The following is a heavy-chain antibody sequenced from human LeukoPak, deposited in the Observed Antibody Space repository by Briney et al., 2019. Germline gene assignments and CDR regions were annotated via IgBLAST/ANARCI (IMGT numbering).Heavy chain of an antibody. V-gene: IGHV3-7*01. Sequence: GGSLRLSCAASGFTFSSYWMSWVRQAPGKGLEWVANIKQDGSEKYYVDSVKGRFTISRDNAKNSLYLQMNSLRAEDTAVYYCAKDPSPLTYYDILTGQGGWFDPWGQGTLVTVSS. CDR2: IKQDGSEK. CDR3: AKDPSPLTYYDILTGQGGWFDP. J-gene: IGHJ5*02. CDR1: GFTFSSYW. D-gene: IGHD3-9*01.